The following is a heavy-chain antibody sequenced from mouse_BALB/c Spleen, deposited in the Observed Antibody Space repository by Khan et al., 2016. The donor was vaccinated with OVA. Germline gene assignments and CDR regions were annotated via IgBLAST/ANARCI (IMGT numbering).Heavy chain of an antibody. V-gene: IGHV2-9*02. CDR2: IWTGGIT. J-gene: IGHJ3*01. CDR1: GFSLSNYG. Sequence: QVQLKQSGPGLVAPSQSLSITCTVSGFSLSNYGIHWVRQPPGKGLEWLGVIWTGGITNYNSALMSRLSISKDNSKGQVFLKMNRLQTDDTAIYYCARSYDYDVEGFAYWGQGTLVTVSA. D-gene: IGHD2-4*01. CDR3: ARSYDYDVEGFAY.